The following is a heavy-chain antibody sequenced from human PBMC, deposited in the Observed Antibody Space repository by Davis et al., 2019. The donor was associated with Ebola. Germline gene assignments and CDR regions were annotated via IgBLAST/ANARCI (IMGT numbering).Heavy chain of an antibody. CDR3: TRGIARRRSGSWFDP. V-gene: IGHV1-8*01. J-gene: IGHJ5*02. CDR1: GYTFTTYG. CDR2: MNPDSGNT. Sequence: AASVKVSCKASGYTFTTYGINWVRQATGQGLEWMGWMNPDSGNTGYAQKSQGRVTMTRDTSITTAYMELSSLSSDDTAVYYCTRGIARRRSGSWFDPWGQGTPVTVSS. D-gene: IGHD2-15*01.